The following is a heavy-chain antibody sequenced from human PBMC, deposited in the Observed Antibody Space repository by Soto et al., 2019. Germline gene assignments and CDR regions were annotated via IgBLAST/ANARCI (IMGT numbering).Heavy chain of an antibody. CDR2: ISYDGSNK. CDR3: AKDCSGGSCFTFDY. CDR1: GFTFSSYG. Sequence: QVQLVESGGGVVQPGRSLRLSCAASGFTFSSYGMHWVRQAPGKGLAWVAVISYDGSNKYYADSVKGRFTISRDNSKNTLYLQMNSLRAEDTAVYYCAKDCSGGSCFTFDYWGQGTLVTVSS. J-gene: IGHJ4*02. V-gene: IGHV3-30*18. D-gene: IGHD2-15*01.